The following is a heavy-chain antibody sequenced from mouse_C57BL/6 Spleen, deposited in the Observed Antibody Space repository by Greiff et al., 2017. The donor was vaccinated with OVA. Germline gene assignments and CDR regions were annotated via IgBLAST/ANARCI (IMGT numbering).Heavy chain of an antibody. CDR1: GFTFTDYY. CDR2: IRNKANGYTT. V-gene: IGHV7-3*01. D-gene: IGHD1-1*01. Sequence: EVKLVESGGGLVQPGGSLSLSCAASGFTFTDYYMSWVRQPPGKALEWLGFIRNKANGYTTEYSASVKGRFTISRDNSQSILYLQINALRAEDSATYYCATTVVATGDYAMDYWGQGTSVTVSS. CDR3: ATTVVATGDYAMDY. J-gene: IGHJ4*01.